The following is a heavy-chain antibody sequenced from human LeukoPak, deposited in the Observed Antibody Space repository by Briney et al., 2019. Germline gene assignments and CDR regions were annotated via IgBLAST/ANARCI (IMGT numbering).Heavy chain of an antibody. D-gene: IGHD3-16*01. J-gene: IGHJ4*02. Sequence: GGSLRLSCAASGLTFSNYWMDWVRQAPGKGLEWVANIKRDGSEKNYVDSVKGRFIISRDNAKNSLYLQMNTLRADDTAVYYCARDGFGTGSNWGQGTLVTVSS. CDR3: ARDGFGTGSN. CDR2: IKRDGSEK. V-gene: IGHV3-7*03. CDR1: GLTFSNYW.